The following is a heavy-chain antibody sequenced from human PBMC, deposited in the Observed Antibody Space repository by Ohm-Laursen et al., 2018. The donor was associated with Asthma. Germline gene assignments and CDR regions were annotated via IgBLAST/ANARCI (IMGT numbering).Heavy chain of an antibody. CDR1: GFNFNSSA. CDR3: ARDVMEWYLPAFDF. V-gene: IGHV3-30-3*01. CDR2: MSYDGTNK. D-gene: IGHD3-3*01. J-gene: IGHJ4*02. Sequence: SLRLSCAASGFNFNSSAMHWVRQAPGKGLEWVAVMSYDGTNKYHAASVQGRFTISRDNSKNTLYLQMNSLRPDDTAVYYCARDVMEWYLPAFDFWGQGTLVTVS.